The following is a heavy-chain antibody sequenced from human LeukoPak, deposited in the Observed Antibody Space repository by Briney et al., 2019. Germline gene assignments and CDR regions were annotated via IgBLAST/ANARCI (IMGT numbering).Heavy chain of an antibody. Sequence: GGSLRLSCAASGFTFSNYAMSWVRQAPGKGLEWVSGISSDGGTFYPDSVRGRFTISRDNSKNTLYLQMNSLRAEDTAVYYCAKDRSSGWYYYFDYWGQGTLVTVSS. CDR3: AKDRSSGWYYYFDY. J-gene: IGHJ4*02. D-gene: IGHD6-19*01. V-gene: IGHV3-23*01. CDR1: GFTFSNYA. CDR2: ISSDGGT.